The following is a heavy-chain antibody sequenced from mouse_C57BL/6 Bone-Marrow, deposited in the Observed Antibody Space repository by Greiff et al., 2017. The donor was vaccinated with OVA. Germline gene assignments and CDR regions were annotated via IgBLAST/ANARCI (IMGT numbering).Heavy chain of an antibody. CDR1: GYTFTSYW. J-gene: IGHJ3*01. CDR2: IHPNSGST. V-gene: IGHV1-64*01. Sequence: QVQLQQPGAELVKPGASVKLSCKASGYTFTSYWMHWVKQRPGRGLEWIGMIHPNSGSTNYNEKFKSKATLTVDKSSSTAYMQLSSLTSEDSAVYYCASPHYYGSSYLAWFAYWGQGTLVTVSA. D-gene: IGHD1-1*01. CDR3: ASPHYYGSSYLAWFAY.